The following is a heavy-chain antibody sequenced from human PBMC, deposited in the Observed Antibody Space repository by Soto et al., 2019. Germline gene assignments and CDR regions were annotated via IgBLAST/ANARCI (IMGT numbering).Heavy chain of an antibody. CDR3: ARVLAGDCSGGSCYPRFDP. V-gene: IGHV4-34*01. D-gene: IGHD2-15*01. CDR1: GVSFSGCY. J-gene: IGHJ5*02. Sequence: SETLSLTCAVYGVSFSGCYWSWIRQPPGKGLEWIGEINHSGSTDYNPSLKSRVTISVDTSKNQFSLKLTSVTTADTAVYYCARVLAGDCSGGSCYPRFDPWGQGTLVTVSS. CDR2: INHSGST.